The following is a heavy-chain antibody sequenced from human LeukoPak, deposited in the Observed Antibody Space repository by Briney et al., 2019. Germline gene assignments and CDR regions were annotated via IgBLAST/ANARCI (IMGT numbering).Heavy chain of an antibody. CDR3: ARDRGYSTFDY. V-gene: IGHV3-7*01. J-gene: IGHJ4*02. Sequence: GESLRLSCATSGFTLSNFWMNWVRQAPGKGLEWVANIEDDGNKKNYVDSVKGRFTISRDNAENSLYLQMNSLRVDDTAVYYCARDRGYSTFDYWGQGTLVTVSS. CDR2: IEDDGNKK. CDR1: GFTLSNFW. D-gene: IGHD4-23*01.